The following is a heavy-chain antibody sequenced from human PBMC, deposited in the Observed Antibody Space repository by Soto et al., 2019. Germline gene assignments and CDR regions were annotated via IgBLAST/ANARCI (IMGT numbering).Heavy chain of an antibody. CDR3: VKGGIVVVAATAFDI. Sequence: GSLRLSCSASGFTFSSYAMHWVRQAPGKGLEYVSAISSNGGSTYYADSVKGRFTISRDNSKNTQYLQMSSLRAEDTAVYYCVKGGIVVVAATAFDIWGQGTMVTVSS. D-gene: IGHD2-15*01. J-gene: IGHJ3*02. CDR2: ISSNGGST. CDR1: GFTFSSYA. V-gene: IGHV3-64D*09.